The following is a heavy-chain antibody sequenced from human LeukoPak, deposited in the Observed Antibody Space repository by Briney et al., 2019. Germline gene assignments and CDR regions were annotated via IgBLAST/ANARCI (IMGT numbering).Heavy chain of an antibody. D-gene: IGHD3-22*01. V-gene: IGHV4-59*01. CDR2: IYYSGNT. J-gene: IGHJ3*02. CDR1: GGSISNYY. Sequence: SETLSLTCTVSGGSISNYYWSWIRQPPGKGLEWIGHIYYSGNTSYNPSLKSRLTISVDTSKNHFSLKLSSVTAADTAVYYCARGRIYYDSTGYFMWGQGTKVTVSS. CDR3: ARGRIYYDSTGYFM.